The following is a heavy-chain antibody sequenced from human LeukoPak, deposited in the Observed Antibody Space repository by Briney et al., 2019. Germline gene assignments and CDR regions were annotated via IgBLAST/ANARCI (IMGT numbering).Heavy chain of an antibody. V-gene: IGHV4-61*02. Sequence: SQTLSLTCTVSGGSISSGSYYWSWIRQPAGKGLEWIGRIYTSGSTNYNPSLKSRVTISVDTSKNQFSLKLSSVTAADTAVYLCARVYGDYVRCFEPWGQGTLVTVSS. CDR1: GGSISSGSYY. CDR3: ARVYGDYVRCFEP. D-gene: IGHD4-17*01. J-gene: IGHJ5*02. CDR2: IYTSGST.